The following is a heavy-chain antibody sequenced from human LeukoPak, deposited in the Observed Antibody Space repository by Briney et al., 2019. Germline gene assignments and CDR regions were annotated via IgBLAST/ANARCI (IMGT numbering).Heavy chain of an antibody. CDR3: ARSQYRHAFDS. D-gene: IGHD5-18*01. J-gene: IGHJ5*01. CDR1: GYSFPTYW. Sequence: KPGESLKISCKASGYSFPTYWIGGVRQMPRKGLEWMSLIFPGVSDTRSSPSFQGEVSISVDKSFNPAYLQCSSLKASDTAVYYCARSQYRHAFDSWGQGTLVTVSS. V-gene: IGHV5-51*03. CDR2: IFPGVSDT.